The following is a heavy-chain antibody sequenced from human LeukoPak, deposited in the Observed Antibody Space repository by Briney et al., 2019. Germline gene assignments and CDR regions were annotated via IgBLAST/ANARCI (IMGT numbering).Heavy chain of an antibody. CDR1: GGSFSGYY. Sequence: PSETLSLTCAVYGGSFSGYYWSWIRQPPGKGLERIGEINHSGSTNYNPSLKSRVNISVDTSKNQFSLKLSYVTAADTAVYYCARGRLVYYYDSSGYSRSYYFAYWGQENLVTVSS. CDR2: INHSGST. J-gene: IGHJ4*02. V-gene: IGHV4-34*01. D-gene: IGHD3-22*01. CDR3: ARGRLVYYYDSSGYSRSYYFAY.